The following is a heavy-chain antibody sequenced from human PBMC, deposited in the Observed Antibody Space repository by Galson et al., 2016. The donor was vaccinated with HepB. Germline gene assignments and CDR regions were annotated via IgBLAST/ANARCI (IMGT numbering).Heavy chain of an antibody. CDR1: GDSVSNNNTT. J-gene: IGHJ2*01. CDR3: AVAWGSWRYNWYFDL. Sequence: CAISGDSVSNNNTTWNWIRQSPSRGLEWLGRTYYRSKWYDDYAVSVRSRLTIHPDTSKNQFSLQLNSVTPEDTAVYYCAVAWGSWRYNWYFDLWGRGALVSVSS. V-gene: IGHV6-1*01. CDR2: TYYRSKWYD. D-gene: IGHD3-16*02.